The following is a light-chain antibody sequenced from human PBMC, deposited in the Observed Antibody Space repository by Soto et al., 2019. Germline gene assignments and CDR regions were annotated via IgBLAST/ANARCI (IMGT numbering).Light chain of an antibody. V-gene: IGKV3-15*01. J-gene: IGKJ1*01. CDR1: QSVSNN. CDR2: GAS. Sequence: EIVMTQSPATLSVSPGERATLSCRASQSVSNNLAWYQQKPGQAPRLLIYGASTRATGIPARFSGSGSGTDFTLTISSLQSEDFAVYYRHQSNDWWTFGQGTKVEIK. CDR3: HQSNDWWT.